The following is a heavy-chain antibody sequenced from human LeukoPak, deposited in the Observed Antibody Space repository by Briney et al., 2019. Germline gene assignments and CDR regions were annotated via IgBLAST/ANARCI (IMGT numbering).Heavy chain of an antibody. V-gene: IGHV3-74*01. J-gene: IGHJ4*02. CDR2: INSDGSST. CDR1: GFTFSAYW. Sequence: PGGSLRLSCAASGFTFSAYWMHWVRQAPGKGLVWVSHINSDGSSTSYADSVKGRFTISRDNAKNTLYLQMNSLRAEDTAVYYCARRGYGDYAPFDYWGQGTLVTVSS. D-gene: IGHD4-17*01. CDR3: ARRGYGDYAPFDY.